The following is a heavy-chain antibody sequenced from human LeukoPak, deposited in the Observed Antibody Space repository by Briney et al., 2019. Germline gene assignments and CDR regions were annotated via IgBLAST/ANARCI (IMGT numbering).Heavy chain of an antibody. CDR1: GVSISSYY. D-gene: IGHD3-22*01. Sequence: SETLSLTCTVSGVSISSYYWSWIRQPPGKGLEWIGYIYYSGSTNYNPSLKSRVTISVDTSKNQFSLKLSSVTAADTAVYYCARDSWSSGYSWFDPWGQGTLVTVSS. CDR2: IYYSGST. CDR3: ARDSWSSGYSWFDP. V-gene: IGHV4-59*01. J-gene: IGHJ5*02.